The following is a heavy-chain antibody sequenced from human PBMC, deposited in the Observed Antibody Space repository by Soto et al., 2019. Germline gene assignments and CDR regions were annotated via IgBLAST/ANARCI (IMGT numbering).Heavy chain of an antibody. V-gene: IGHV1-18*01. Sequence: QVQLVQSAPEVKRPGDSVKVSCKTSGFTFTSYPFSWVRQAPGQGLEWMGWVHTYAGTINVAQEFRDRITLTADKSAATVFMELKKLTSDDTAMYYCAREYYGTTTWIDNWGQGTLVAVSA. J-gene: IGHJ4*02. CDR2: VHTYAGTI. CDR1: GFTFTSYP. D-gene: IGHD1-7*01. CDR3: AREYYGTTTWIDN.